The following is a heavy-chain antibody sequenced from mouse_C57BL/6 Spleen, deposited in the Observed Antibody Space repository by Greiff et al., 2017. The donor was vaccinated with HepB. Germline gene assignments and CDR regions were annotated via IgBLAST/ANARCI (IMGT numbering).Heavy chain of an antibody. CDR3: TTESRARRGYFDY. CDR2: IDPENGDT. J-gene: IGHJ2*01. V-gene: IGHV14-4*01. D-gene: IGHD3-3*01. CDR1: GFNIKDDY. Sequence: EVQLVESGAELVRPGASVKLSCTASGFNIKDDYMHWVKQRPEQGLEWIGWIDPENGDTEYASKFQGKATITADTSSNTAYLQLSSLTSEDTAVYYCTTESRARRGYFDYWGQGTTLTVSS.